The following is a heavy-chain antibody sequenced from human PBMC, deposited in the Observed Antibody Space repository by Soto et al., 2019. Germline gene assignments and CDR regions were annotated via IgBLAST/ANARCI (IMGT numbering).Heavy chain of an antibody. D-gene: IGHD5-12*01. Sequence: GGSLRLTCAASGFTFSSYAMHWVRQAPGKGLEWVAVISYDGSNKYYADSVKGRFTISRDNSKNTLYLQMNSLRAEDTAVYYCARDRSDDVGDTYDYPIYYGMDVWGQGTTVTVSS. V-gene: IGHV3-30-3*01. CDR1: GFTFSSYA. CDR2: ISYDGSNK. CDR3: ARDRSDDVGDTYDYPIYYGMDV. J-gene: IGHJ6*02.